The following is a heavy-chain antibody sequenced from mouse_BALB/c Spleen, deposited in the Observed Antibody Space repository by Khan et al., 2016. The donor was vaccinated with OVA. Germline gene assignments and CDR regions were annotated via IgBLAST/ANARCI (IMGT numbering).Heavy chain of an antibody. V-gene: IGHV3-2*02. CDR3: ARGNYYGYAMDY. Sequence: EVQLQESGPGLVKPSQSLSLTCTVTGYSITSNYAWNWIRQFPGNKLEWMGYISYSGSTNYNPSPKSRISITRDTSKNQFFLQLNSVTTEDTATYDCARGNYYGYAMDYWGQGTSITVSS. CDR2: ISYSGST. J-gene: IGHJ4*01. D-gene: IGHD1-1*01. CDR1: GYSITSNYA.